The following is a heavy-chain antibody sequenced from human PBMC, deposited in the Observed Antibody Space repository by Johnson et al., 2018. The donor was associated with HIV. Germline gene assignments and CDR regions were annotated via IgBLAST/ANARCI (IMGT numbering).Heavy chain of an antibody. Sequence: QVQLVESGGGVVQPGGSLTLSCAASGFSFSSYGIHWVRQAPGKGLEWVTFVSYDGTNEFYADSVKGRFTVSRDSSKNTLFLQMNSLRAEDTAVYFCAKVQIAARWSDAFDIWGQGTMVTVSS. J-gene: IGHJ3*02. CDR1: GFSFSSYG. CDR3: AKVQIAARWSDAFDI. CDR2: VSYDGTNE. V-gene: IGHV3-30*02. D-gene: IGHD6-6*01.